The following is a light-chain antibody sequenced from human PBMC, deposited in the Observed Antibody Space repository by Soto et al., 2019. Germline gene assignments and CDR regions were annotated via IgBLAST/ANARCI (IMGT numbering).Light chain of an antibody. V-gene: IGKV3-11*01. Sequence: EVVMTQSPATLSVSPGERATLSCRASQSVSSYLAWYQQKPGQGPRLLIYDASNRATGVSARFSGSGSGTDFTLTISSLEPEDFAVYYCHQRSSWPRGTFGQGTKVDI. CDR2: DAS. CDR1: QSVSSY. J-gene: IGKJ1*01. CDR3: HQRSSWPRGT.